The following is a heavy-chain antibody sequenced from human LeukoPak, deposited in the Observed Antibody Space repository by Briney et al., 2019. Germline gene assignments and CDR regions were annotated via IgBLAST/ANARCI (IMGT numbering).Heavy chain of an antibody. CDR1: GFSVSTDH. V-gene: IGHV3-53*05. D-gene: IGHD6-6*01. CDR3: AKDLRHSLAARLGLDY. Sequence: GGSLRLSCTASGFSVSTDHMSWVRQAPGKGLEGASLIYNDGSTYYADSVKGRFTISRDNSKNTLYLQMNSLRAEDTAVYYCAKDLRHSLAARLGLDYWGQGTLVTVSS. CDR2: IYNDGST. J-gene: IGHJ4*02.